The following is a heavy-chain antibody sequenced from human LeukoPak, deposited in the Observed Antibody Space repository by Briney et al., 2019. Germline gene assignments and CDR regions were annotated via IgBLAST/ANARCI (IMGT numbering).Heavy chain of an antibody. Sequence: ASVKVSCKASGYSFTSYGITWVRQAPGQGLEWLGWISASNGNTNYAQKLQGRVTMTSDTSTSTAYKDLRSLTPDDTAFYYCARYPLSYTGNWHYFFDYWGQGTLLTVSS. V-gene: IGHV1-18*01. CDR2: ISASNGNT. J-gene: IGHJ4*02. CDR1: GYSFTSYG. D-gene: IGHD1-7*01. CDR3: ARYPLSYTGNWHYFFDY.